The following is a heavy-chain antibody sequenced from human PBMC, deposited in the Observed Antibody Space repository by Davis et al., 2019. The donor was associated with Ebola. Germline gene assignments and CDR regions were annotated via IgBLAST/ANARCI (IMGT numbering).Heavy chain of an antibody. V-gene: IGHV1-18*01. CDR3: ARDGALYGGNSGYYYYYGMDV. CDR1: GYTFTSYG. CDR2: ISAYNGNT. D-gene: IGHD4-23*01. J-gene: IGHJ6*02. Sequence: ASVKVSCKASGYTFTSYGISWVRQAPGQGLEWMGWISAYNGNTNYAQKLQGRVTMTTDTSTSTAYMELRSLRSDDTAVYYCARDGALYGGNSGYYYYYGMDVWGQGTTVTVSS.